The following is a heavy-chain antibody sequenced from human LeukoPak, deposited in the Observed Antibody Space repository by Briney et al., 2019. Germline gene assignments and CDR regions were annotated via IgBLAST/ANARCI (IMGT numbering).Heavy chain of an antibody. CDR1: GFTFSSYA. CDR2: ISGSGGST. Sequence: GGSLRPSCAASGFTFSSYAMSWVRQAPGKGLEWVSAISGSGGSTYYADSVKGRFTISRDNSKNTLYLQMNSLRAEDTAVYYCAKDPGDIVVVVAATYFDYWGQGTLVTVSS. CDR3: AKDPGDIVVVVAATYFDY. V-gene: IGHV3-23*01. D-gene: IGHD2-15*01. J-gene: IGHJ4*02.